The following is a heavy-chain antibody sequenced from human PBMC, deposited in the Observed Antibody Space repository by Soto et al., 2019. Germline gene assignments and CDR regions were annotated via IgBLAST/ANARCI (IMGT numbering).Heavy chain of an antibody. CDR2: VYFSGST. V-gene: IGHV4-61*08. CDR1: GGSVSSGDYY. J-gene: IGHJ5*02. D-gene: IGHD5-18*01. CDR3: ARIPVDTYMIYWSDP. Sequence: LSLTCTVSGGSVSSGDYYWSWMRQPPGKGLEWIGYVYFSGSTNYNPSLKGRVTISVDTSKNQFSLKLSSVTAGDTAVYYCARIPVDTYMIYWSDPWGQGTLVTVSS.